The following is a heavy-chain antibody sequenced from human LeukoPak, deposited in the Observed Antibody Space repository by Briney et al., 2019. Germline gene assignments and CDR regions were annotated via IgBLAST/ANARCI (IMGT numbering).Heavy chain of an antibody. CDR3: ASVSSASLSNAFDI. CDR2: MNPNSGNT. J-gene: IGHJ3*02. V-gene: IGHV1-8*03. D-gene: IGHD6-25*01. CDR1: GYTFTSYD. Sequence: ASVKVSCKASGYTFTSYDINWVRQATGQGLEWMGWMNPNSGNTGYAQKFQGRVTITRNTSISTAYMELSSLRSEDTAVYYCASVSSASLSNAFDIWGQGTMVTVSS.